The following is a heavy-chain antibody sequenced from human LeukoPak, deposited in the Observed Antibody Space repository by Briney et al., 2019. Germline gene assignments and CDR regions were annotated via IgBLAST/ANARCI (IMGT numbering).Heavy chain of an antibody. CDR2: ISGSGGST. CDR1: GFTFSNYA. J-gene: IGHJ4*02. CDR3: AKDRSSSGSYFDY. D-gene: IGHD3-10*01. Sequence: PGGSLRLSCTASGFTFSNYAISWVRQAPGKGLEGVSAISGSGGSTYYVDSVKGRFTISRDNSKNTLYLQMNSLRAEDTAVYYCAKDRSSSGSYFDYWGQGTRVSVSS. V-gene: IGHV3-23*01.